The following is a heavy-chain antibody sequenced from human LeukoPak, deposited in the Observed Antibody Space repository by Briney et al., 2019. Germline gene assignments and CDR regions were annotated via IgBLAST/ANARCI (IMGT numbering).Heavy chain of an antibody. J-gene: IGHJ3*02. V-gene: IGHV3-48*03. CDR3: ARAICSRGSCYSLVTFDM. CDR1: GFSFSAYE. Sequence: GGSLRLSCAASGFSFSAYEMVWVRQAPGMGLEWTSYITGSGNTKYYLDSVKGRFSISRDNAKSSLYLQMNSLRAEDTAIYYCARAICSRGSCYSLVTFDMWGQGAMVTVSS. D-gene: IGHD2-15*01. CDR2: ITGSGNTK.